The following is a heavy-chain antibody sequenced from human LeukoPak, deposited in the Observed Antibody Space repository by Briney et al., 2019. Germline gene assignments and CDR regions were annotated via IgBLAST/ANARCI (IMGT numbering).Heavy chain of an antibody. J-gene: IGHJ3*02. CDR2: IYYSGST. CDR1: GGSISSSSYY. D-gene: IGHD2-15*01. Sequence: SETLSLTCTVSGGSISSSSYYWGWIRQPPGKGLEWIGSIYYSGSTYYNPSLKSRVTISVDTSKNQFSLKLSSVTAADTALYYCARHGYCSGGSCYIDAFDIWGQGTMVTVSS. V-gene: IGHV4-39*01. CDR3: ARHGYCSGGSCYIDAFDI.